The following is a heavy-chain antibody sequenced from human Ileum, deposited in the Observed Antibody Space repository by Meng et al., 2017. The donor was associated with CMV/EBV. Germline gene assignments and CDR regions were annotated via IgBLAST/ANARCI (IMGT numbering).Heavy chain of an antibody. CDR1: GESFSGFH. J-gene: IGHJ4*02. D-gene: IGHD5-24*01. V-gene: IGHV4-34*01. CDR2: VHPGGWT. CDR3: VRAMNEEIN. Sequence: SLPCAVYGESFSGFHYNWLRRPPGKGLEWVGEVHPGGWTNYNPSLKSRVTMSIDTSKNQFSLKVNSVTAADTAVYFCVRAMNEEINWGQGTLVTVSS.